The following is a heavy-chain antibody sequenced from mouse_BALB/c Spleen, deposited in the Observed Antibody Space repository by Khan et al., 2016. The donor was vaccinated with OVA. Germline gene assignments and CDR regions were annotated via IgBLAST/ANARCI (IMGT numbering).Heavy chain of an antibody. CDR1: GYTFTDYY. V-gene: IGHV1S56*01. CDR3: AREGYYGNSRAWFAY. J-gene: IGHJ3*01. Sequence: QVQLKQSGPELVKPGASVRISCKASGYTFTDYYINWMKQRPGQGLEWIGWIYPGNVNTKYNEKFKDKAILTADKSSSTAYMLPSSLPSEYSAVDFCAREGYYGNSRAWFAYWGQGTLVTVST. CDR2: IYPGNVNT. D-gene: IGHD2-1*01.